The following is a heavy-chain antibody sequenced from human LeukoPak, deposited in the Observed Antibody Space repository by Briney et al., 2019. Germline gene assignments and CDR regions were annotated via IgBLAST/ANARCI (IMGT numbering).Heavy chain of an antibody. Sequence: GGSLRLSCAASGFTVSTNYMSWVRQAPGKVLEWVSVIYGGVNTVYADSVQGRFTISRDNSENTLYLQMNSLRAEDTAVYYCAKSPKTGFLFDYWGKGTLVTVSS. CDR3: AKSPKTGFLFDY. D-gene: IGHD1-1*01. CDR2: IYGGVNT. V-gene: IGHV3-66*01. J-gene: IGHJ4*02. CDR1: GFTVSTNY.